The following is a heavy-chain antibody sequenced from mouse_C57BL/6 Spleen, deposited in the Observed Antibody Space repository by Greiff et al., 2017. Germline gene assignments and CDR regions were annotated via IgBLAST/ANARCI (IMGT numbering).Heavy chain of an antibody. CDR1: GYTFTSYT. CDR3: ARGGSYYGSSWYFDY. J-gene: IGHJ2*01. Sequence: QVQLQQSGAELARPGASVKMSCKASGYTFTSYTMHWVKQRPGQGLEWIGYINPSSGYTKYNQKFKDKATLTADKSSSTAYMQLSSLTSEDSAVYYCARGGSYYGSSWYFDYWGQGTTLTVSS. CDR2: INPSSGYT. V-gene: IGHV1-4*01. D-gene: IGHD1-1*01.